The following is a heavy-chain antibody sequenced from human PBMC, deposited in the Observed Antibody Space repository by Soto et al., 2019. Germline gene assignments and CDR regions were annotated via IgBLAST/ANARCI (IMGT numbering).Heavy chain of an antibody. CDR1: GFTFGDNL. Sequence: QVQLVQSGAEVRKPGASVNISCWASGFTFGDNLTNWVRQAPGQRLAWMGGINPDNGKTKYSQTFQGRLPTSSHSSASIAYVKVTDLTSDDTAVYYCARDILSVGPRANDAVEVWGQGTMVTVSS. J-gene: IGHJ3*01. CDR3: ARDILSVGPRANDAVEV. CDR2: INPDNGKT. V-gene: IGHV1-3*01. D-gene: IGHD2-8*02.